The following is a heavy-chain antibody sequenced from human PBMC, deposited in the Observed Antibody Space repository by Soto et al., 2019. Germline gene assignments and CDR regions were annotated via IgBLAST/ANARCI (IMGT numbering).Heavy chain of an antibody. CDR1: GFTFSSYW. Sequence: EVQLVESGGGLVQPGGSLRLSCAASGFTFSSYWMSWVRQAPVKGLEWVGNIKQDGSEKNYVDFVEGRFTISRDKAENSLYLQMTSLRAEDTAVYYCARIASAGRGWDVWGQGTTVVVSS. J-gene: IGHJ6*02. CDR3: ARIASAGRGWDV. V-gene: IGHV3-7*01. D-gene: IGHD6-13*01. CDR2: IKQDGSEK.